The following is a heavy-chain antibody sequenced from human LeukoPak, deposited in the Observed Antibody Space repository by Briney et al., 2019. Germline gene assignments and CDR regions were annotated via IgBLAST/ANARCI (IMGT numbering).Heavy chain of an antibody. V-gene: IGHV4-59*08. Sequence: PSETPSLTCTVSGGSISSYYWSWLRQPPGKGLGWIGYIYYSGSTNYNPSLKSRVTISVDTSKNQFSLKVASVTAADTAMYYCARGRPAAGQYFFDYWGQGTLVTVSS. D-gene: IGHD6-13*01. J-gene: IGHJ4*02. CDR3: ARGRPAAGQYFFDY. CDR1: GGSISSYY. CDR2: IYYSGST.